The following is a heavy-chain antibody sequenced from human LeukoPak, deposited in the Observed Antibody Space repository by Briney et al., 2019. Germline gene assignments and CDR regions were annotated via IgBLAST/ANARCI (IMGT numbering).Heavy chain of an antibody. CDR1: GGSVSSGSYY. J-gene: IGHJ4*02. V-gene: IGHV4-61*02. Sequence: SETLSLTCTVSGGSVSSGSYYWSWIRQPAGKGLEWIGRIYTSGSTNYNPSLKSRVTMSVDTSKNQFSLKLSSVTAADTAVYYCARGGGADYGDIRNWGQGTLVTVSS. CDR3: ARGGGADYGDIRN. D-gene: IGHD4-17*01. CDR2: IYTSGST.